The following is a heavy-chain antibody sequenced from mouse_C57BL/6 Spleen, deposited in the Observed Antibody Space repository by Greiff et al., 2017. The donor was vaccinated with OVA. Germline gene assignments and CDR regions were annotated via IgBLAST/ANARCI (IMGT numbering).Heavy chain of an antibody. J-gene: IGHJ3*01. D-gene: IGHD1-1*01. CDR1: GYTFTSYW. Sequence: QVQLKESGAELVRPGTSVKLSCKASGYTFTSYWMHWVKQRPGQGLEWIGVIDPSDSYTNYNQKFKGKATLTVDTSSSTAYMQLSSLTSEDSAVYYCARELITTVVQGFAYWGQGTLVTVSA. V-gene: IGHV1-59*01. CDR2: IDPSDSYT. CDR3: ARELITTVVQGFAY.